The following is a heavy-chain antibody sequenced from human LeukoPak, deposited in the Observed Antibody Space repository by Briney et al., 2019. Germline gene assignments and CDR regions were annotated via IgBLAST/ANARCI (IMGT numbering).Heavy chain of an antibody. D-gene: IGHD3-10*01. CDR3: ARDMMVRGVIAGYYYYGMDV. V-gene: IGHV1-2*02. CDR1: GYTFTGYY. CDR2: INPNSGGT. Sequence: ASVKVSCKASGYTFTGYYMHWVRQAPGRGLEWMGWINPNSGGTNYAQKFQGRVTMTRDTSISTAYMELSRLSSDDTAVYYCARDMMVRGVIAGYYYYGMDVWGQGTTVTVSS. J-gene: IGHJ6*02.